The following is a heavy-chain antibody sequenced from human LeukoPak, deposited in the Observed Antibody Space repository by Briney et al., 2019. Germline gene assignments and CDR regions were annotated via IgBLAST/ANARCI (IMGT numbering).Heavy chain of an antibody. CDR3: AKPPDSGYDYPDY. Sequence: GGSLRLSCAAPGFTFSSYGMHWVRQAPGKGLEWVAVISYDGSNKYYADSVKGRFAISRDNSKNTLYLQMNSLRAEDTAVYYCAKPPDSGYDYPDYWGQGTLVTVSS. V-gene: IGHV3-30*18. D-gene: IGHD5-12*01. CDR1: GFTFSSYG. CDR2: ISYDGSNK. J-gene: IGHJ4*02.